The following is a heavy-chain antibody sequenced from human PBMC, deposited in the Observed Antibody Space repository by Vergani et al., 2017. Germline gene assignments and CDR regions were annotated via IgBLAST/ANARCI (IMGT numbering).Heavy chain of an antibody. V-gene: IGHV2-5*01. CDR1: GFPPNTRVVS. J-gene: IGHJ6*03. CDR2: IYWNDDQ. Sequence: QITLKESGPTLVKLTQTLTLPCTFSGFPPNTRVVSVAWIRHPPGKALDWLAPIYWNDDQHYSPSLNNRVTITKDTSKNQGVLTMTNMESVDTAAYYAVYSRTECRATGCFYPFSYYYYMDVWGKGTTVTVSS. CDR3: VYSRTECRATGCFYPFSYYYYMDV. D-gene: IGHD6-13*01.